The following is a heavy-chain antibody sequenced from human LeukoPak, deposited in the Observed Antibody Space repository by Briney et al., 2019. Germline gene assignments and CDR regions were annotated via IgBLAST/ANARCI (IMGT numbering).Heavy chain of an antibody. D-gene: IGHD1-14*01. CDR2: INHSGST. CDR1: GGSFSGYY. V-gene: IGHV4-34*01. J-gene: IGHJ4*02. Sequence: PSETLSLTCAVYGGSFSGYYWSWIRQPPGKGLEWIGEINHSGSTNYNPSLKSRVTISVDTSRSQFSLKLSSVTAADTAVYYCARIHRGDNWGQGTLVTVSS. CDR3: ARIHRGDN.